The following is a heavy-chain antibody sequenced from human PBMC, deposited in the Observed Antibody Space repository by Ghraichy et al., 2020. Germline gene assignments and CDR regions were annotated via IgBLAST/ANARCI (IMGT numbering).Heavy chain of an antibody. Sequence: GGSLRLSCAASGFTFSNYEMNWVRQAPGEGLEWVSYISVSGTTIYYADSVKGRFTISRDNAKNSLYLQMNSLRAEDTAVYYCARKAAFDCWGQGTLVTVSS. J-gene: IGHJ4*02. D-gene: IGHD6-13*01. V-gene: IGHV3-48*03. CDR2: ISVSGTTI. CDR3: ARKAAFDC. CDR1: GFTFSNYE.